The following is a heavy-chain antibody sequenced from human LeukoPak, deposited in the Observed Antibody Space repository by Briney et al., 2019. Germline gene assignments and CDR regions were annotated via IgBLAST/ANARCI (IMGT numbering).Heavy chain of an antibody. D-gene: IGHD4-23*01. V-gene: IGHV3-43*01. CDR1: GFTFDDYT. CDR2: ISWDGGST. CDR3: ARDPPPRWYGGYYYYYYMDV. Sequence: GGSLRLSSAASGFTFDDYTMHWVRQAPGKGLEWVSLISWDGGSTYYADSVKGRFTISRDNSKNSLYLQMNSLRTEDTALYYCARDPPPRWYGGYYYYYYMDVWGKGTTVTVSS. J-gene: IGHJ6*03.